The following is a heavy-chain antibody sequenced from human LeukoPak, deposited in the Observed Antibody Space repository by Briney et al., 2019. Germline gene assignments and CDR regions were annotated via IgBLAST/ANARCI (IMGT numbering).Heavy chain of an antibody. CDR2: INPNSGGT. CDR1: GYTFTGYY. J-gene: IGHJ5*02. V-gene: IGHV1-2*02. CDR3: ARDYYGSGSYLGWFDP. D-gene: IGHD3-10*01. Sequence: GASVKVSCKASGYTFTGYYMHWVRQAPGQGLEWMGWINPNSGGTNYAQKFQGRVTMTRDTPISTAYMELSRLRFDDTAVYYCARDYYGSGSYLGWFDPWGQGTLVTVSS.